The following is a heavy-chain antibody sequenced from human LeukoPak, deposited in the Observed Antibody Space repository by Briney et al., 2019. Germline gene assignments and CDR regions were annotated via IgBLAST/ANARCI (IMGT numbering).Heavy chain of an antibody. D-gene: IGHD6-19*01. CDR3: ARDGAVAGEFDY. Sequence: ASVKVSCKVSGYTLTELSMHWVRQAPGKGLEWMGGFDPEDGETIYAQKFQGRVTMTIDISTSTAYMELRSLRSDDTAVYYCARDGAVAGEFDYWGQGTLVTVSS. CDR2: FDPEDGET. V-gene: IGHV1-24*01. CDR1: GYTLTELS. J-gene: IGHJ4*02.